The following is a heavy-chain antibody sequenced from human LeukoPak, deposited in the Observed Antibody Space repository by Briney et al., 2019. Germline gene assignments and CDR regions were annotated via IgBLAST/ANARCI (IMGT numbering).Heavy chain of an antibody. CDR1: GFTFSSYG. V-gene: IGHV3-30-3*01. D-gene: IGHD6-19*01. CDR2: ISYDGSNK. Sequence: PGRSLRLSCAASGFTFSSYGIHWVRQAPGKGLEWVAIISYDGSNKYYADSVKGRFTISRDTSKNTLYLQMNSLRAEDTAVYYCARAGHSSGWYNGLDVWGQGTTVTVSS. J-gene: IGHJ6*02. CDR3: ARAGHSSGWYNGLDV.